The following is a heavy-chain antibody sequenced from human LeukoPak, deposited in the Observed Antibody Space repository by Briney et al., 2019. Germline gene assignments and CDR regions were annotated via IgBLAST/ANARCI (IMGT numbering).Heavy chain of an antibody. Sequence: PSETLSLTCTVSGGSFSSSSYYWGWIRQPPGKGLEWIASIYYSGSSYYNPSLNSRVTISVDTSRNQFSLKLSSVTAADTAVYYCARDSSRRDGNKGFDYWGQGTLVTVSS. CDR1: GGSFSSSSYY. D-gene: IGHD5-24*01. V-gene: IGHV4-39*07. J-gene: IGHJ4*02. CDR3: ARDSSRRDGNKGFDY. CDR2: IYYSGSS.